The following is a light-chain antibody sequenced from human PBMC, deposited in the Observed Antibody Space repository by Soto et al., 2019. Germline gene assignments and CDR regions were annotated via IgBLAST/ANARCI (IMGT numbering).Light chain of an antibody. CDR2: RNN. CDR3: AAWDDSLSGVV. V-gene: IGLV1-47*01. Sequence: QSVLTQPPSASGTPGQTVTISCSGSISNLGSNFVFWYQQLPGAAPKLLISRNNQRPSGVPDRFSGSKSGTSASLAISGLRSEDEADYHCAAWDDSLSGVVFGGGTKLTV. J-gene: IGLJ3*02. CDR1: ISNLGSNF.